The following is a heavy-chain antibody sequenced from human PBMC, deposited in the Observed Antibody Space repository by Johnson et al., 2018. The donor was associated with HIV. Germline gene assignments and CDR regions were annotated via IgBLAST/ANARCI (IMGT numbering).Heavy chain of an antibody. CDR2: ISTSGSSI. V-gene: IGHV3-11*04. D-gene: IGHD4-17*01. Sequence: QVQLLESGGGLVKPGASLRLPSPSSVFPFSDYYMTWIRQTPGKGLECLAYISTSGSSICYTDSMKGPVTISRDNAKNSLFLQMNSLRGEDTAVYYCARDATPWGRDYVGYAFDLWRQGTMVTVSS. J-gene: IGHJ3*01. CDR1: VFPFSDYY. CDR3: ARDATPWGRDYVGYAFDL.